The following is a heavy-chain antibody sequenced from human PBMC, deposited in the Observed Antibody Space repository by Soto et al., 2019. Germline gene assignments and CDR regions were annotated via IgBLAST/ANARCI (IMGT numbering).Heavy chain of an antibody. CDR1: GYTFSTYA. CDR2: INAGNGNT. Sequence: ASVKVSCKPSGYTFSTYAMHWARQAPGQRLEYMGWINAGNGNTKYSQNLQGRVTLPRDTSASTDYMESSSLRSEDTAVYYCVRDSPIGSTFSGYDGIDYWGQGTLVT. V-gene: IGHV1-3*01. CDR3: VRDSPIGSTFSGYDGIDY. D-gene: IGHD5-12*01. J-gene: IGHJ4*02.